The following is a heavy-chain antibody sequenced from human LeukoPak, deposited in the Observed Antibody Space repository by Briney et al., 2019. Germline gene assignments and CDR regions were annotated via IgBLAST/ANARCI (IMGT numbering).Heavy chain of an antibody. D-gene: IGHD6-19*01. J-gene: IGHJ4*02. CDR3: ARGRLKRVPFTKVAGALDY. CDR1: GYTFRNYG. Sequence: ASVKVSCKASGYTFRNYGITWVRQAPGQGLEWMGWIGTYNGNTDYAQKFQGRVFTTADTSMTTAHMELRSLRSDDTTVYYCARGRLKRVPFTKVAGALDYWGQGTRVTVSS. CDR2: IGTYNGNT. V-gene: IGHV1-18*01.